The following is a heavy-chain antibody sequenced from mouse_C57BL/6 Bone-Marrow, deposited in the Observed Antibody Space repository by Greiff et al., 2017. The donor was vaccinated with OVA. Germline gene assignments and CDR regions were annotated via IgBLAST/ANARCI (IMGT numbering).Heavy chain of an antibody. D-gene: IGHD2-1*01. CDR3: ARHLLGYFDV. CDR1: GFTFSSYG. Sequence: EVKLVESGGDLVKPGGSLKLSCAASGFTFSSYGMSWVRQTPDKRLEWVATISSGGSYTYYPASVKGRFTISRDNAKNTLYLQMSSLKSEDTARYYCARHLLGYFDVWGTGTTVTVSS. J-gene: IGHJ1*03. CDR2: ISSGGSYT. V-gene: IGHV5-6*02.